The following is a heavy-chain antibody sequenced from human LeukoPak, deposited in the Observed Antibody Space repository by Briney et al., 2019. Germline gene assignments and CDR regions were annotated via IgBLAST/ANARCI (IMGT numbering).Heavy chain of an antibody. CDR1: GGTFSRYT. Sequence: SVKVSFKASGGTFSRYTISWVRQAPGQGLEWMGRINPILGIANYAQKLQGRVTITADRYTSTAYMELSSLRSEGTAVYYCASGYYYFWKGYGLGAWGEGTPVTVSS. V-gene: IGHV1-69*02. CDR3: ASGYYYFWKGYGLGA. D-gene: IGHD3-3*01. CDR2: INPILGIA. J-gene: IGHJ5*02.